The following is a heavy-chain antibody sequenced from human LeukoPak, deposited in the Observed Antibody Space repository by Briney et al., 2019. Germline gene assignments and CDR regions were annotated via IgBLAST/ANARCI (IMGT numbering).Heavy chain of an antibody. CDR2: IRYDGSNK. Sequence: GGSLRLSCAASGFTFSSYGMHWVRQAPGKGLEWVAFIRYDGSNKYYADSVKGRFTISRDNSKNTLYLQMNSLRAEDTAVYYCANSYCGGDCYYYYYYMDVWGKGTTVTVSS. CDR1: GFTFSSYG. D-gene: IGHD2-21*01. J-gene: IGHJ6*03. V-gene: IGHV3-30*02. CDR3: ANSYCGGDCYYYYYYMDV.